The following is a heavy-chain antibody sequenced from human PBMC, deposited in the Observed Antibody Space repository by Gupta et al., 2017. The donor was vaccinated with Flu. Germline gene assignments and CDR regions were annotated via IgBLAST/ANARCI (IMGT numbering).Heavy chain of an antibody. V-gene: IGHV4-4*09. Sequence: SWVRQPPGKGLEWIAYIYSTGIADYSPSLKSRVTMSIDTPKNQFSLRLSSVTAADTAVYYCARRGAIESFDYWGQGTLVSVSP. D-gene: IGHD3-10*01. J-gene: IGHJ4*02. CDR3: ARRGAIESFDY. CDR2: IYSTGIA.